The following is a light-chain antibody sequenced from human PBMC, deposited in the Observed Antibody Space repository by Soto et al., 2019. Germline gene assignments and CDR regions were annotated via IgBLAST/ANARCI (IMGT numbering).Light chain of an antibody. V-gene: IGLV1-40*01. Sequence: QSVLTQPPSVSGAPGQRVTISCTGSRSNIGAGYDVHWYQQLPGTAPKLLIDGNSNRPSGVPDRFSGSKSGNSASLAITGLQAEDEADYYCQSYDISLSGVVFGGGTKLTVL. CDR1: RSNIGAGYD. CDR3: QSYDISLSGVV. CDR2: GNS. J-gene: IGLJ2*01.